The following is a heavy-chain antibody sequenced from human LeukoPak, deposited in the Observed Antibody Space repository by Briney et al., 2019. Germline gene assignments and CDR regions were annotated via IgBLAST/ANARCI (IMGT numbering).Heavy chain of an antibody. CDR3: ARGVLTRGDI. CDR2: IYHSGST. D-gene: IGHD2-2*01. V-gene: IGHV4-30-2*01. CDR1: GGSISSGGYY. Sequence: SSQTLSLTCTVSGGSISSGGYYWSWIRQPPGKGLEWIGYIYHSGSTYYNPSLKSRVTISVDTSKNQFSLKMTSVTAADTAVYYCARGVLTRGDIWGQGTMVTVSS. J-gene: IGHJ3*02.